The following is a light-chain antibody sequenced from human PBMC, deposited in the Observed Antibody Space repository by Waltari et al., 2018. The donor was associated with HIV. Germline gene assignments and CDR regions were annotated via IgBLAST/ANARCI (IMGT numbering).Light chain of an antibody. CDR1: SSDGGGGTY. CDR3: SSYSANNNFDV. CDR2: EVR. V-gene: IGLV2-8*01. J-gene: IGLJ1*01. Sequence: QSALTQPPSASGSPGQAVTLPCTGTSSDGGGGTYVAWYQQHPGKAPKLIIYEVRKRPSGVPYRFSGSKSGNTASLTVSGLQAEDEADYYCSSYSANNNFDVFGTGTKVTVL.